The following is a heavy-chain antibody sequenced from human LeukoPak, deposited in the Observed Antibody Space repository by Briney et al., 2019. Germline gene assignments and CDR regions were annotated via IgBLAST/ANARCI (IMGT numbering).Heavy chain of an antibody. CDR3: ARDPLYYGSGSFDY. J-gene: IGHJ4*02. V-gene: IGHV3-48*03. CDR1: GFTFSIYE. D-gene: IGHD3-10*01. Sequence: GGSLRLSCAASGFTFSIYEMNWVRQAPGKGLEWVSYISSSGSTIYYADSMKGRFTISRDNAKNSLYLQMNSLRAEDTALYYCARDPLYYGSGSFDYWGQGTLVTVSS. CDR2: ISSSGSTI.